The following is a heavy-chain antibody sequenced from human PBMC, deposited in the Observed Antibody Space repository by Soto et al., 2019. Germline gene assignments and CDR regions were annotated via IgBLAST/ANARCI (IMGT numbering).Heavy chain of an antibody. V-gene: IGHV3-9*01. CDR3: AKTMVRGKGYMDV. D-gene: IGHD3-10*01. CDR1: GFTFDDYA. Sequence: GGSLRLSCAASGFTFDDYAMHWVRQAPGKGLEWVSGISWNSGSIGYADSVKGRFTISRDNAKNSLYLQMNSLRAEDTALYYCAKTMVRGKGYMDVWGKGTTVTVSS. CDR2: ISWNSGSI. J-gene: IGHJ6*03.